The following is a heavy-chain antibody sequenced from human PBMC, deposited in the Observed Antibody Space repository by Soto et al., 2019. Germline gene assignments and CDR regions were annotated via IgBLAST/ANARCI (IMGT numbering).Heavy chain of an antibody. J-gene: IGHJ6*02. D-gene: IGHD3-22*01. CDR2: INHSGST. CDR3: ARVRRTYYDSSGYYTDYYYYGMDV. Sequence: PSETLSLTCAVYGGSFSVYYWSWIRQPPGKGLEWIGEINHSGSTNYNPSLKSRVTISVDTSKNQFSLKLSSVTAADTAVYYCARVRRTYYDSSGYYTDYYYYGMDVWGQGTTVTVSS. V-gene: IGHV4-34*01. CDR1: GGSFSVYY.